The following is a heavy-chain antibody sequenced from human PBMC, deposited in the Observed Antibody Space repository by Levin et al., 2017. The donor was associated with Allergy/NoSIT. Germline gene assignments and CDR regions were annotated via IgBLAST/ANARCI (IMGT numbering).Heavy chain of an antibody. D-gene: IGHD6-19*01. V-gene: IGHV3-33*01. CDR1: GFNFSTYG. CDR3: ARDRRGGGWYTDGAFDI. Sequence: LSLTCAASGFNFSTYGMHWVRQAPGKGLEWVADIWFDGDNKYYADSVKGRFTISRDNSKNTLFLQMSSLRAEDTALYYCARDRRGGGWYTDGAFDIWGQGTMVTVSS. J-gene: IGHJ3*02. CDR2: IWFDGDNK.